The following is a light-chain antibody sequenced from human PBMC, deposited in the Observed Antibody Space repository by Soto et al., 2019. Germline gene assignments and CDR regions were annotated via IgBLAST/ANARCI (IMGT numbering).Light chain of an antibody. CDR1: QNINNY. CDR2: DAS. Sequence: EIILTQSPGTLSLSPGERVTLSCRASQNINNYLAWYRHKPGQAPSLLIYDASNRATDIPARFSGSGSGTDVTFTVSSLEPEDFAVYYCQQRDNWPYTFGQGTRLEIK. J-gene: IGKJ2*01. V-gene: IGKV3-11*01. CDR3: QQRDNWPYT.